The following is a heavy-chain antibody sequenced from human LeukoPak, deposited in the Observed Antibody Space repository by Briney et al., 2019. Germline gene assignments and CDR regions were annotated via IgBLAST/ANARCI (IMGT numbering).Heavy chain of an antibody. V-gene: IGHV3-30*02. Sequence: GGSLRLSCAASGFTFSGYGMHWVRQVPGKGLEWVAFIRYDGSNKYYVDSVKGRFTISRDNSKNTLYLQMNSLRAEDTAVYYCAKVFSYGAWQVDYWGQGTLVTVSS. CDR2: IRYDGSNK. CDR3: AKVFSYGAWQVDY. J-gene: IGHJ4*02. CDR1: GFTFSGYG. D-gene: IGHD5-18*01.